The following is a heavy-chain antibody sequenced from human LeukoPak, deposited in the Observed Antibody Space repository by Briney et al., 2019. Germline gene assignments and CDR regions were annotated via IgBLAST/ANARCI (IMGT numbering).Heavy chain of an antibody. CDR2: IYSGGST. CDR1: GFTVSSNY. V-gene: IGHV3-66*01. D-gene: IGHD6-13*01. J-gene: IGHJ4*02. CDR3: AKDRDSSSWYVGPFDY. Sequence: GGSLRLSCAASGFTVSSNYMSWVRQAPGKGLEWVSVIYSGGSTYYADSVKGRFTISRDNSKNTLYLQMNSLRAEDTAVYYCAKDRDSSSWYVGPFDYWGQGTLVTVST.